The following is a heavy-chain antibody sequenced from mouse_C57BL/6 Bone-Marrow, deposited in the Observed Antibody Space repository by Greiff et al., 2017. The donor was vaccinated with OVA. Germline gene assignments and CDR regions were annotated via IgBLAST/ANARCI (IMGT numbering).Heavy chain of an antibody. V-gene: IGHV5-6*02. CDR1: GFTFSSYG. Sequence: EVKVVESGGDLVKPGGSLKLSCAASGFTFSSYGMSWVRQTPDKRLEWVATISSGGSYTYYPDSVKGRFTISRDNAKNTLYLQMSSLKSEDTAMYYCARRGDGYYGFAYWGQGTLVTVSA. D-gene: IGHD2-3*01. CDR3: ARRGDGYYGFAY. CDR2: ISSGGSYT. J-gene: IGHJ3*01.